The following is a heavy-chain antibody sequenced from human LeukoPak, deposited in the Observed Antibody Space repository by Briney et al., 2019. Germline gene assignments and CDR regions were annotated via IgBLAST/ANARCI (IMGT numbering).Heavy chain of an antibody. J-gene: IGHJ6*02. CDR3: AREDESAFRTTDV. Sequence: SETLSLTCAVYGGSISGYYWSWIRQPRGKGLEWIGEINHSGSTNYNPSLKSRVTISVDTSKNQFSLKLNSLTAAETAVYYCAREDESAFRTTDVWGQGTTVTVSS. D-gene: IGHD4-11*01. CDR1: GGSISGYY. CDR2: INHSGST. V-gene: IGHV4-34*01.